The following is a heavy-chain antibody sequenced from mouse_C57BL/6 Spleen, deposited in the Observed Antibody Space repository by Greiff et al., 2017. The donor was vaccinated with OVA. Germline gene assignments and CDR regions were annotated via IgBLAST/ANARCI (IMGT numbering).Heavy chain of an antibody. D-gene: IGHD2-4*01. Sequence: VQLKQSGPELVKPGASVKISCKASGYTFTDYYMNWVKQSHGKSLEWIGDINPNNGGTSYNQKFKGKATLTVDKSSSTAYMELRSLTSEDSAVYYCARALYDYGYAMDYWGQGTSVTVSS. J-gene: IGHJ4*01. CDR1: GYTFTDYY. V-gene: IGHV1-26*01. CDR3: ARALYDYGYAMDY. CDR2: INPNNGGT.